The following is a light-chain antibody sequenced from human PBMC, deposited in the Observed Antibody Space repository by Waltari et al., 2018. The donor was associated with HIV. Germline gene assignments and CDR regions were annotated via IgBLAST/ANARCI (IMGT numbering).Light chain of an antibody. Sequence: SVLTQPPSVSAAPGQKVTISCSGSSSNIGNNYVSWFQQLPGAAPTLLSYDNNQRPSGVPDRFSGSRSGTAATLGVSGLQPGDEADYYCGTWDTSLDAGVFGGGTKLTVL. CDR1: SSNIGNNY. CDR3: GTWDTSLDAGV. V-gene: IGLV1-51*01. CDR2: DNN. J-gene: IGLJ3*02.